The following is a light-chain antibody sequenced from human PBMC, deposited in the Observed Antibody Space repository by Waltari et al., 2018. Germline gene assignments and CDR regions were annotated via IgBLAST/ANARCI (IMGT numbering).Light chain of an antibody. CDR1: SGSIASNS. V-gene: IGLV6-57*01. Sequence: LTQPHSVSKSPGKTVPISCTRSSGSIASNSVQWYQQSPGSSPTAVIYEDKQRPAGVPDRLAGSIDSSSNSASLTISGRKTADEADYYCQSYDSSSFWVFVGGIKVTVL. CDR2: EDK. CDR3: QSYDSSSFWV. J-gene: IGLJ3*02.